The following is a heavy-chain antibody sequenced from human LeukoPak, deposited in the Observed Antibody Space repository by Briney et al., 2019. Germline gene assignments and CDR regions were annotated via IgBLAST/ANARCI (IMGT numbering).Heavy chain of an antibody. CDR3: ARRCGSGGSCHSFDY. J-gene: IGHJ4*02. CDR2: ISGSGAGT. CDR1: GFTFSSYA. V-gene: IGHV3-23*01. D-gene: IGHD2-15*01. Sequence: PGGSLRLSCAASGFTFSSYAMSWVRPAPGKGREWISRISGSGAGTYYSDSVRGRFTISRDNSKNTLYLQMNSLRAEDTAVYYCARRCGSGGSCHSFDYWGQGTLVTVSS.